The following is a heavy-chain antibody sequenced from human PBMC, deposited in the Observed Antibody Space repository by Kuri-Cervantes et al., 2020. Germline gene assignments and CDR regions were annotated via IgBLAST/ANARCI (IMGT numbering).Heavy chain of an antibody. CDR3: AKETRGGLELRWYFDL. CDR1: GFTFSSYG. CDR2: ISYDGSNK. V-gene: IGHV3-30*18. J-gene: IGHJ2*01. D-gene: IGHD1-7*01. Sequence: GGSLRLSCAASGFTFSSYGMHWVRQAPGKGLEWVAVISYDGSNKYYADSVKGRFTISRDNSKNTLYLQMNSLRAEDTAVYYCAKETRGGLELRWYFDLWGRGTLVTVSS.